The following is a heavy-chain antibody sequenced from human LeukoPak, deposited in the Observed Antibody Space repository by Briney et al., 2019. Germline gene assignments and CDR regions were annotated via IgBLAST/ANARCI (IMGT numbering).Heavy chain of an antibody. CDR1: GGSISSYY. CDR2: IYYSGST. CDR3: AKDVGASSWYYFDY. Sequence: SETLSLTCTVSGGSISSYYWSWIRQPPGKGLEWIGYIYYSGSTYYNPSLKSRVTISVDRSKNQFSLKLSSVTAADTAVYYCAKDVGASSWYYFDYWGQGTLVTVSS. J-gene: IGHJ4*02. V-gene: IGHV4-59*12. D-gene: IGHD6-13*01.